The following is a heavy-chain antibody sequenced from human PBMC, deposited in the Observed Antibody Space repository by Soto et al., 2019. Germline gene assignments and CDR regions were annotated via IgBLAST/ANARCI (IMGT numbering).Heavy chain of an antibody. CDR3: ARALGSYGMDV. V-gene: IGHV3-30-3*01. J-gene: IGHJ6*02. CDR1: GFTFSSYA. Sequence: PGGSLRLSCAASGFTFSSYAMHWVRQAPGKGLEWVAVRSYDGSNKYYADSVKGRFTISRDNSKNTLYLQMNSLRAEDTAVYYCARALGSYGMDVWGQGTTVTVSS. D-gene: IGHD2-15*01. CDR2: RSYDGSNK.